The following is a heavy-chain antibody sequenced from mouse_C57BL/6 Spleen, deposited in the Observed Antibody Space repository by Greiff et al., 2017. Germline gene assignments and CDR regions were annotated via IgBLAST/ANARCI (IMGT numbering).Heavy chain of an antibody. D-gene: IGHD1-1*01. J-gene: IGHJ1*03. Sequence: QVQLQQPGAELVKPGASVTLSCKASGYTFTSYWMHWVKQRPGQGLEWIGMIHPNSGSTNYNEKFKSKATLTVDKSSSTAYMQLSSLTSEDSAVYFCARQDYYGSFGVWGTGTTVTVSS. CDR2: IHPNSGST. V-gene: IGHV1-64*01. CDR1: GYTFTSYW. CDR3: ARQDYYGSFGV.